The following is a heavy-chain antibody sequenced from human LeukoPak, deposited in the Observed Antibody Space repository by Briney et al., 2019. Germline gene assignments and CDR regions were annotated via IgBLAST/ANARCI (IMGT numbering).Heavy chain of an antibody. CDR3: AKDQLNRFCSGGSCSVTHDY. CDR1: GFIFNAYG. V-gene: IGHV3-23*01. D-gene: IGHD2-15*01. CDR2: ITGSTRST. J-gene: IGHJ4*02. Sequence: SGGSLRLSCAASGFIFNAYGRSWVRQAPGEGLGWVASITGSTRSTYYTDSVKGRFTISRDNSRNTLYLQMNSLRAEDTAVYYCAKDQLNRFCSGGSCSVTHDYWGQGTLVTVSS.